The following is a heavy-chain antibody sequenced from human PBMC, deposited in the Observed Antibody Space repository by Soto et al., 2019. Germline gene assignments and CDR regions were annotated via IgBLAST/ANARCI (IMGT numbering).Heavy chain of an antibody. CDR2: IYFSGST. CDR3: ARQTVTTSNYYYHGMDV. V-gene: IGHV4-39*01. D-gene: IGHD4-17*01. CDR1: GGSISSSTYY. J-gene: IGHJ6*02. Sequence: QLQLQESGPGLVKPSETLFLTCTVSGGSISSSTYYWGWIRQPPGKGLQWIGSIYFSGSTYYNPSLKSRVTISVDTSKNQFSLKLSSVTAADTAVYYCARQTVTTSNYYYHGMDVWGQGTTVTVSS.